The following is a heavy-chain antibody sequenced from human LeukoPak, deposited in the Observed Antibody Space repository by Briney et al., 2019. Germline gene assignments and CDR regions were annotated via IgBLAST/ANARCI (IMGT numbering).Heavy chain of an antibody. J-gene: IGHJ4*02. V-gene: IGHV5-51*01. CDR2: IYPRDSDT. CDR1: GYTFTHQW. Sequence: PGASLQISCKSSGYTFTHQWIGWVRQLSGSGLEWMGIIYPRDSDTIYSPSFQGHVTISADTSINTPYLEWSSLEASDTAIYYCARHSDVIGAIWGQGTLVTVSS. CDR3: ARHSDVIGAI. D-gene: IGHD3-10*01.